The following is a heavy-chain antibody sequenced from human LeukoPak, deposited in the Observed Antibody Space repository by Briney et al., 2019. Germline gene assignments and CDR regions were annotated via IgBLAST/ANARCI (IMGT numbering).Heavy chain of an antibody. CDR2: ISSSSSYI. V-gene: IGHV3-21*01. CDR1: GFTFSDYS. CDR3: ARGYYYDSSGYYY. D-gene: IGHD3-22*01. Sequence: GGSLRLSCSASGFTFSDYSMNWVRQAPGKGLEWVSSISSSSSYIYYADSVKGRFTISRDNAKNSLYLQMNSLRAEDTAVYYCARGYYYDSSGYYYWGQGTLVTVSS. J-gene: IGHJ4*02.